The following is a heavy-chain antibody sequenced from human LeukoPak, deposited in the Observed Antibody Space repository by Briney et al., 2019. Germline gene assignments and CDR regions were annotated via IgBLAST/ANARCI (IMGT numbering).Heavy chain of an antibody. J-gene: IGHJ4*02. CDR3: ARDLIS. Sequence: PGGPLRLSCAASGFTVSSNYMSWVRRAPGKGLEWVSVIYSGGSTYYADSVKGRFIISRDNSKNTLYLQMNSLRAEDTAVYYCARDLISWGQGTLVTVSS. CDR2: IYSGGST. CDR1: GFTVSSNY. V-gene: IGHV3-66*01.